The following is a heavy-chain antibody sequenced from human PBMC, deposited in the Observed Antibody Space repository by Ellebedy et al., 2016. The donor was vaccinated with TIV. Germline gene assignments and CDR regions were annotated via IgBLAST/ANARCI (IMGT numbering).Heavy chain of an antibody. J-gene: IGHJ4*02. D-gene: IGHD5/OR15-5a*01. CDR2: INPNSGGT. V-gene: IGHV1-2*02. CDR3: TRDLTNIVSGDY. CDR1: GYTFTDYY. Sequence: AASVKVSCKTSGYTFTDYYIHWVRQAPGQGLEWMAWINPNSGGTNYAQKFQGRVTVTRDTSTSTAFLELSRLRSDDTAVYYCTRDLTNIVSGDYWGQGTVVTVSS.